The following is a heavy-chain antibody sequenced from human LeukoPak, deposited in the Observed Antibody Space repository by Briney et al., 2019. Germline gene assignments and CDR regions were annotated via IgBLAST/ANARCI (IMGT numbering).Heavy chain of an antibody. CDR2: IIPIFGTA. V-gene: IGHV1-69*05. D-gene: IGHD6-19*01. J-gene: IGHJ4*02. CDR1: GGTFSSYA. CDR3: ARDVSGEEYSSGWSAGSDY. Sequence: GSSVKVSCKASGGTFSSYAISWVRQAPGQGLEWMGGIIPIFGTANYAQKFQGRVTITTDESTSTAYMELSSLRSEDTAVYYCARDVSGEEYSSGWSAGSDYWGQGTLVTVSS.